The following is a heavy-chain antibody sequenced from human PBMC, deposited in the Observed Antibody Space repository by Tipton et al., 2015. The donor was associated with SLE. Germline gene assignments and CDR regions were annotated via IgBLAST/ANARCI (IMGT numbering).Heavy chain of an antibody. J-gene: IGHJ3*02. CDR1: GFTFSDYY. D-gene: IGHD3-10*01. CDR3: ARDRVGDLYAFDI. V-gene: IGHV3-11*06. CDR2: ISSSSSYT. Sequence: SLRLSCAASGFTFSDYYMSWIRQAPGKGLEWVSYISSSSSYTNYADSVKGRFTISRDNAKNSLYLQMNSLRAEDTAVYYCARDRVGDLYAFDIWGQGTMVTASS.